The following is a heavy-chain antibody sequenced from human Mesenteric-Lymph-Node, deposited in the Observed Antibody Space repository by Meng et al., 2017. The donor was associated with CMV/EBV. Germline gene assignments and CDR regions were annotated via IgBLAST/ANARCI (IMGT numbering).Heavy chain of an antibody. V-gene: IGHV5-51*01. CDR3: ARGFFRGSSKWAPTTYYFDY. Sequence: KVSCKGSGYSFNNYWIGWVRQMPGKGLEWMGVIYPGDSDTRYSPSFQGQVTISADKSISTAYMELSGLIPEDTAVYYCARGFFRGSSKWAPTTYYFDYWGQGTLVTVSS. D-gene: IGHD1-1*01. CDR2: IYPGDSDT. J-gene: IGHJ4*02. CDR1: GYSFNNYW.